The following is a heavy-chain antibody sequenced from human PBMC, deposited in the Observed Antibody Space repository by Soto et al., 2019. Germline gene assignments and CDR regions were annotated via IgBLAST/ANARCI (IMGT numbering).Heavy chain of an antibody. CDR2: IWYDGSRK. CDR3: ARGIHYYESHGYGPGAY. D-gene: IGHD3-22*01. V-gene: IGHV3-33*01. Sequence: QVQLVESGGGVVQPGGSLRLSCAASGFTFSSYAMHWVRQAPGKGLEWMAVIWYDGSRKHYADSLKGRFTISRDNHKNTLYLEMNSLRVEDTAVYYCARGIHYYESHGYGPGAYWGQGTLVSVSS. CDR1: GFTFSSYA. J-gene: IGHJ4*02.